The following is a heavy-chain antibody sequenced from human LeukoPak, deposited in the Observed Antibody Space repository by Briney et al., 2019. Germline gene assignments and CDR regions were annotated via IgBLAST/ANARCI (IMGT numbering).Heavy chain of an antibody. V-gene: IGHV4-61*02. CDR3: ASLGSNDY. CDR2: VYMNRNI. CDR1: GDSISSGSYY. J-gene: IGHJ4*02. D-gene: IGHD2-15*01. Sequence: PSQTLSLTCTVSGDSISSGSYYWHWIRQPAGKGLEWIGRVYMNRNINYNPSLKSRFTISADTSKNQFSLQLTSVTAADTAVYYCASLGSNDYWGQGTLVTVSS.